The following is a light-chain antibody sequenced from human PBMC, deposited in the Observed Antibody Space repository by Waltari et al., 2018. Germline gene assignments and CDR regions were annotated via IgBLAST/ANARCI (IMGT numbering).Light chain of an antibody. Sequence: EIVLTQSPGTASLSPGERATLSCRASQSVGSSSLAWYQQTPGQAPRLVIYRASRRATGIPDRFSCSGSGTDFSLTISRLEPEDFAVYYCQQHGTLPATFGQGTKVEIK. CDR1: QSVGSSS. CDR3: QQHGTLPAT. J-gene: IGKJ1*01. V-gene: IGKV3-20*01. CDR2: RAS.